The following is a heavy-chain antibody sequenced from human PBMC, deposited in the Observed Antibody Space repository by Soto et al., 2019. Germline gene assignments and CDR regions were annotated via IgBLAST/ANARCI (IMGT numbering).Heavy chain of an antibody. CDR3: AKDLRYSYGFKGGENYFDY. D-gene: IGHD5-18*01. J-gene: IGHJ4*02. Sequence: PGGSLRLSCAASGFSFNTYSMNWVRQAPGKGLEWISFISTSSSDIYDADSVKGRFTISRDNSKNTLYLQMNSLRSEDTAVYYCAKDLRYSYGFKGGENYFDYWGQGTLVTVSS. CDR1: GFSFNTYS. V-gene: IGHV3-48*01. CDR2: ISTSSSDI.